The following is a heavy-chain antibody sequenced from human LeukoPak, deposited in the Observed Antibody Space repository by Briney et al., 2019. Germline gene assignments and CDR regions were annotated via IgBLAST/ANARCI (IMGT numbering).Heavy chain of an antibody. CDR1: GFTVSSNY. J-gene: IGHJ6*03. V-gene: IGHV3-53*01. CDR2: IYSGGST. D-gene: IGHD1-26*01. Sequence: GGSLRLSCAASGFTVSSNYMSWVRQAPGKGLEWVSVIYSGGSTYYADSVEGRFTISRDNSKNTLYLQLNSLRVEDTAVYYCAKNRGAGSHYYYHMNVWGKGTTVTVSS. CDR3: AKNRGAGSHYYYHMNV.